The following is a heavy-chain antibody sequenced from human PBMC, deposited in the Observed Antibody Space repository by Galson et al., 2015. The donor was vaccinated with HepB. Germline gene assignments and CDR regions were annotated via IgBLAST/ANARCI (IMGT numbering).Heavy chain of an antibody. CDR1: GFTFSSYG. CDR3: AKEYNIMVRGVIKNPQY. V-gene: IGHV3-30*02. Sequence: SLRLSCAASGFTFSSYGMHWVRQAPGKGLEWVALIQYDGNKKYHADSVKGRFTISRDNSENTLHLQMNSLRAEDTAVYYCAKEYNIMVRGVIKNPQYWGQGTLVTVSS. CDR2: IQYDGNKK. J-gene: IGHJ4*02. D-gene: IGHD3-10*01.